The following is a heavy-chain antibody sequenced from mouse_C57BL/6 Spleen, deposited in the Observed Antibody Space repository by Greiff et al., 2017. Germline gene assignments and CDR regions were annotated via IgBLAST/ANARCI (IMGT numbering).Heavy chain of an antibody. V-gene: IGHV5-17*01. J-gene: IGHJ1*03. CDR2: ISSGSSTI. Sequence: EVHLVESGGGLVKPGGSLKLSCAASGFTFSDYGMHWVRQAPEKGLEWVAYISSGSSTIYYADTVKGRFTISRDNATNTLFLQMTSLRSEDTAMYYCARDYYYACWYFDGWGTGTTVTVSS. CDR1: GFTFSDYG. CDR3: ARDYYYACWYFDG. D-gene: IGHD2-4*01.